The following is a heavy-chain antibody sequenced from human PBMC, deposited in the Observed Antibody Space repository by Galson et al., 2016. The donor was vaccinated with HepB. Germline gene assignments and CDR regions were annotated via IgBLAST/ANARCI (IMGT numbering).Heavy chain of an antibody. V-gene: IGHV4-34*01. CDR3: AREPRGYSYGYYFDY. J-gene: IGHJ4*02. CDR2: INHGGSA. CDR1: GGSIRGYY. Sequence: LSLTCGVYGGSIRGYYWSWTRQPPGKGLEWIGEINHGGSANFNPSLKTRVTISVDTSKNQSSLKLSSVTAADTAVYYCAREPRGYSYGYYFDYWGQGTLVTVSS. D-gene: IGHD5-18*01.